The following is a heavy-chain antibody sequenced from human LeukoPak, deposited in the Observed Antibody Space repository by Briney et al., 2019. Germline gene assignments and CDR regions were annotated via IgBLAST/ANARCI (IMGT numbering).Heavy chain of an antibody. J-gene: IGHJ4*02. CDR1: GFTFTTYG. Sequence: GGSLRLSCAASGFTFTTYGFNWVRQAPGKGLEWVSSISFSGSYIYYADSVKGRFTMSRDNAKNSVYLQMNSLRDDDTAVYYCARGTGTGWRFDFWGQGTLVTVSS. CDR2: ISFSGSYI. V-gene: IGHV3-21*01. CDR3: ARGTGTGWRFDF. D-gene: IGHD3/OR15-3a*01.